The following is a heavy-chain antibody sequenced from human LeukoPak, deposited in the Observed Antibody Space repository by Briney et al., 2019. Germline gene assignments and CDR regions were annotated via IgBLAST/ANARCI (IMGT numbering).Heavy chain of an antibody. V-gene: IGHV4-30-4*07. CDR1: GGSIGSGGYS. CDR3: ARGERYDFHFDY. Sequence: PSETLSLTCTVSGGSIGSGGYSWSWIRQPPGKGLEWIGYIYYSGNTYYNPSLKSRLTISLDTSRNQFSLKLSSVTAADTAVYYCARGERYDFHFDYWGQGTLVTVSS. CDR2: IYYSGNT. D-gene: IGHD3-3*01. J-gene: IGHJ4*02.